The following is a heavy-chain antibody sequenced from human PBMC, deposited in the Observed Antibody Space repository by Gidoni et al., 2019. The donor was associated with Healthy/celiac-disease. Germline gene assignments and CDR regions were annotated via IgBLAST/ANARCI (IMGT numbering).Heavy chain of an antibody. J-gene: IGHJ5*02. Sequence: QVQLVQSGAEVKKPGSSVKVYCKASGGTFSSYAISWVRQAPGQGLEWMGGIIPSFGTANYAQKFQGRVTITADESTSTAYMELSSLRSEDTAVYYCARERYYGSGSYNWFDPWGQGTLVTVSS. V-gene: IGHV1-69*01. CDR3: ARERYYGSGSYNWFDP. CDR2: IIPSFGTA. CDR1: GGTFSSYA. D-gene: IGHD3-10*01.